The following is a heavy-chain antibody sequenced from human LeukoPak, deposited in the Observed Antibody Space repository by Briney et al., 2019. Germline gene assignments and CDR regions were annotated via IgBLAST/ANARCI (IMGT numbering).Heavy chain of an antibody. J-gene: IGHJ4*02. V-gene: IGHV3-48*01. Sequence: GGSLRLSCAASGFSFSGYSMNWVRQAPGKGLEWVSYISSSGTTIYYGDSMKGRFTASRDNAKNSLSLQMNSLRAEDTAVYYCARSRSGYHFDCWGQGTLVTVSS. D-gene: IGHD5-12*01. CDR1: GFSFSGYS. CDR3: ARSRSGYHFDC. CDR2: ISSSGTTI.